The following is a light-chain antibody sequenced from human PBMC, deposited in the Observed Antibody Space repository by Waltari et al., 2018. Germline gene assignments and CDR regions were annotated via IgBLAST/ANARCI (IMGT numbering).Light chain of an antibody. J-gene: IGKJ1*01. CDR3: LQYNSYPWT. V-gene: IGKV1-17*01. CDR2: AAS. Sequence: IQMSQSPSSLSASVGDRVTITCRASQGIGNDLGWYQQKPGKAPKRLIYAASSLQPGVPSSFSGSGSGTEFTLTISSLEPDDFASYYCLQYNSYPWTFGQGTKVEIK. CDR1: QGIGND.